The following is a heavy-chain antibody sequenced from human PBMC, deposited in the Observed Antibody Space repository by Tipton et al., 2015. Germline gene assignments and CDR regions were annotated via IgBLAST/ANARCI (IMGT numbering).Heavy chain of an antibody. Sequence: SLRLSCVASGFTFNSYAMSWVRQAPGKGQEWVSGITARGGRTSYSDSVRGRFTISRDNSNNTLYLQMNSLRAGDTALYYCAQDGSALSCSSTSCKTPRLDSSYGLDVWGQGPKVTVSS. CDR3: AQDGSALSCSSTSCKTPRLDSSYGLDV. J-gene: IGHJ6*02. CDR1: GFTFNSYA. V-gene: IGHV3-23*01. CDR2: ITARGGRT. D-gene: IGHD2-2*01.